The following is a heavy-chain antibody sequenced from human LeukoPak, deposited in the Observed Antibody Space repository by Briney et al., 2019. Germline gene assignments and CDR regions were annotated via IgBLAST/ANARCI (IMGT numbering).Heavy chain of an antibody. Sequence: ASVKASCKASGGTFSSYAISWVRQAPGQGLEWMGGIIPIFGTANYAQKFQGRVTITADKSTSTAYMELSSLRSEDTAVYYCAREGSDSSSWPGWGQGTLVTVSS. D-gene: IGHD6-13*01. CDR3: AREGSDSSSWPG. CDR2: IIPIFGTA. V-gene: IGHV1-69*06. J-gene: IGHJ4*02. CDR1: GGTFSSYA.